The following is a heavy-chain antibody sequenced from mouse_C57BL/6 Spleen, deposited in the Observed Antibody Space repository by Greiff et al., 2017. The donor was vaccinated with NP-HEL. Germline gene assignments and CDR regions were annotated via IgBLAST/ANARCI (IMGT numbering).Heavy chain of an antibody. Sequence: VQLQQPGTELVKPGASVKLSCKASGYTFTSYWMHWVKQRPGQGLEWIGNINPSNGGTNYNEKFKSKATLTVDKSSSTAYMQLSSLTSEDSAVYYCASPSTLVATEYYAMDYWGQGTSVTVSS. CDR1: GYTFTSYW. J-gene: IGHJ4*01. V-gene: IGHV1-53*01. D-gene: IGHD1-1*01. CDR3: ASPSTLVATEYYAMDY. CDR2: INPSNGGT.